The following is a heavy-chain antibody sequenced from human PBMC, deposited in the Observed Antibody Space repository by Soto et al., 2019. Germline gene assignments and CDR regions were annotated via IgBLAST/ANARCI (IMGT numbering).Heavy chain of an antibody. J-gene: IGHJ6*02. CDR1: GFTFTSYT. CDR2: ISSSSDYI. D-gene: IGHD2-15*01. CDR3: ARDARYCSGGSCYFTSYYYGMDV. Sequence: PGGSLRLSCAAPGFTFTSYTMNWVRQAPGKGLEWVSSISSSSDYIYYADSMKGRVTISRDNAKNSLFLDMNSLTGEDTAVYYCARDARYCSGGSCYFTSYYYGMDVWGRGTTVTVS. V-gene: IGHV3-21*06.